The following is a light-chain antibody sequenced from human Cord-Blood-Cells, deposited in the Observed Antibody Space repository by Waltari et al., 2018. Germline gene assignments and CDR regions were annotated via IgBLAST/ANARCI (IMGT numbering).Light chain of an antibody. CDR1: SSDVGCYNY. Sequence: QPALPQPAFVSGSPGQSITISCTGTSSDVGCYNYFLWYQQHPGKAPKLMIYDVSNRPSGVSNRFSGSKSGNTASLTISGLQAEDEADYYCSSYTSSSTYVFGTGTKVTVL. J-gene: IGLJ1*01. V-gene: IGLV2-14*01. CDR3: SSYTSSSTYV. CDR2: DVS.